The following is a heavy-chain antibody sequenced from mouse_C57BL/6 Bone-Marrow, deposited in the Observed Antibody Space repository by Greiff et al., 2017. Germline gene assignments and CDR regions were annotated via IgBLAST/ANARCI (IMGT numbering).Heavy chain of an antibody. V-gene: IGHV2-9-1*01. CDR2: IWTGGGT. CDR1: GFSLTSYA. Sequence: QVQLKESGPGLVAPSQSLSITCTVSGFSLTSYALSWVRQPPGKGLEWLGVIWTGGGTNYTSALKSRLSISKDNSKSQVFLKMNSLQTDDTARYYCASVYYYGSSYRYWYFDVGGTGSTVSVAS. J-gene: IGHJ1*03. D-gene: IGHD1-1*01. CDR3: ASVYYYGSSYRYWYFDV.